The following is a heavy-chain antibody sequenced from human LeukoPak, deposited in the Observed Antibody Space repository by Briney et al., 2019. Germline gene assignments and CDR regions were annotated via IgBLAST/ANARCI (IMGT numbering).Heavy chain of an antibody. J-gene: IGHJ4*02. V-gene: IGHV3-30*04. CDR3: AKESPFGKQQLIWDY. Sequence: GRSLRLSCTASGFTFTSYAMHWVRQAPGKGLEWVAVISYDASNKYYADSVKGRFTISRDNSKNTLYLQMNSLRAEDTAVYYCAKESPFGKQQLIWDYWGQGTLVTVSS. CDR1: GFTFTSYA. D-gene: IGHD6-13*01. CDR2: ISYDASNK.